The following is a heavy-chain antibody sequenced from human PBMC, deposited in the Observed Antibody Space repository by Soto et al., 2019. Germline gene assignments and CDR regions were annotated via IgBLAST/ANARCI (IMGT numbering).Heavy chain of an antibody. J-gene: IGHJ5*02. CDR1: GYTFTSYA. D-gene: IGHD6-13*01. CDR2: INAGNGIT. V-gene: IGHV1-3*01. CDR3: ARDPPIAAAGKGWFDP. Sequence: QVQLVQSGAEVKKPGASVKVSCKASGYTFTSYAMHWVRQAPGQRLEWMGWINAGNGITKYSQKFQGRVTITRDTSASTAYMELSSLRSEDTAVYYCARDPPIAAAGKGWFDPWGQGTLVTVSS.